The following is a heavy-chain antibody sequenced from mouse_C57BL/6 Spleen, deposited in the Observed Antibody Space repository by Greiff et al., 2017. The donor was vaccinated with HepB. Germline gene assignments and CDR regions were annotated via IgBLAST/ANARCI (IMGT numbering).Heavy chain of an antibody. V-gene: IGHV1-66*01. J-gene: IGHJ2*01. CDR1: GYSFTSYY. CDR2: IYPGSGNT. D-gene: IGHD2-1*01. Sequence: QVQLQQSGPELVKPGASVKISCKASGYSFTSYYIHWVKQRPGQGLEWIGWIYPGSGNTKYNEKFKGKATLTADTSSSTAYMQLSSLTSEDSAVYYCAREGNYPFDYWGQGTTLTVSS. CDR3: AREGNYPFDY.